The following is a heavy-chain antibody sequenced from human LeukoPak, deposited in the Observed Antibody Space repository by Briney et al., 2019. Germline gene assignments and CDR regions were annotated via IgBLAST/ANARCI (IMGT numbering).Heavy chain of an antibody. CDR3: ARAPYDSNGYFLYYFDY. CDR2: ITSSSSYT. V-gene: IGHV3-21*01. J-gene: IGHJ4*02. CDR1: GFTFSSYS. D-gene: IGHD3-22*01. Sequence: PGRSLRLSCAASGFTFSSYSMNWVRQAPGKGLEWVSSITSSSSYTHYADSVKGRFTISRDNAKNSLYLQMNNLRAEDTAVYYCARAPYDSNGYFLYYFDYWGQGTLVAVSS.